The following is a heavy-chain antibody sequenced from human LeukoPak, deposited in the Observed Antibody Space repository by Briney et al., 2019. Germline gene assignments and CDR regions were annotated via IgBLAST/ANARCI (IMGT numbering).Heavy chain of an antibody. CDR1: GFTFHDYA. CDR2: ISGDGGSS. V-gene: IGHV3-43*02. D-gene: IGHD2-2*01. J-gene: IGHJ4*02. Sequence: GGPLRLSCTPCGFTFHDYAMHGLRQAPGKAREYVSHISGDGGSSYYADSVKGRFTISRDNSKNSLYLRMNSLRTEDTALYYCAKEQYQPLWLYFDYWGQGTRVTVSS. CDR3: AKEQYQPLWLYFDY.